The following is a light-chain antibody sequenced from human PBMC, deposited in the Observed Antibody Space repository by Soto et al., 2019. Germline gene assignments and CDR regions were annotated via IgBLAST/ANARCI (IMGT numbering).Light chain of an antibody. CDR1: QSVSSY. V-gene: IGKV3-11*01. CDR2: YAS. Sequence: EIVLTQSPATLSLSPGERATISCRASQSVSSYLAWYQQKPGQAPKLLIYYASNRATGIPPRLSGSGSGTDYTRTISSLVPEDVVVSYCLQRCNWPGFTFGHGTKVDI. J-gene: IGKJ3*01. CDR3: LQRCNWPGFT.